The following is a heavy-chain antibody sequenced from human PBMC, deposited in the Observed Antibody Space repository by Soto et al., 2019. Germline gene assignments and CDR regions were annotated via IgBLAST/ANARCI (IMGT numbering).Heavy chain of an antibody. V-gene: IGHV1-8*01. CDR3: TCYGATGDDAFDI. Sequence: GASVKVSCKASGYTFTSYDINWVRQATGQGLEWMGWMNPNSGNTGYAQKFQGRVTMTRNTSISTAYMELSSLRSEDTAVYYCTCYGATGDDAFDIWGQGTMVTVSS. CDR1: GYTFTSYD. J-gene: IGHJ3*02. D-gene: IGHD2-2*01. CDR2: MNPNSGNT.